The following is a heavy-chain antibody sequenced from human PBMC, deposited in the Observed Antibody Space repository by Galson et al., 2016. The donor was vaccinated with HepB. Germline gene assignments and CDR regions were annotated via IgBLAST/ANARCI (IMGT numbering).Heavy chain of an antibody. D-gene: IGHD5-18*01. CDR2: ISGNAGNI. Sequence: SLRLSCAASGVTFSSYAMSWVRQAPGKGLEWVSVISGNAGNIHYGDSVKGRFTISRDNSKNTLYLQMNSLRAEDTALYYCAKNGYGLRSSWYFDLWGRGTLVTVSS. J-gene: IGHJ2*01. CDR1: GVTFSSYA. CDR3: AKNGYGLRSSWYFDL. V-gene: IGHV3-23*01.